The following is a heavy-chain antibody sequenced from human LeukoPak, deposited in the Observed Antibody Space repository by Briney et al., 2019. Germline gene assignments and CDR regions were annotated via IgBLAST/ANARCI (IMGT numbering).Heavy chain of an antibody. CDR2: INPIFGTA. CDR1: GGTFSSYA. CDR3: ARDSNIAAASLQTLVD. D-gene: IGHD6-13*01. Sequence: ASVKVSCKASGGTFSSYAISWVRQAPGQGLEWMGGINPIFGTANYAQKFQGRVTITADESTSTAYMELSSLRSEDTAVYYCARDSNIAAASLQTLVDWGQGTLVTVSS. V-gene: IGHV1-69*13. J-gene: IGHJ4*02.